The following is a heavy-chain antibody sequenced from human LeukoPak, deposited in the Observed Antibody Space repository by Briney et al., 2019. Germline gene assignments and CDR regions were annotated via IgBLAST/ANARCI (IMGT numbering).Heavy chain of an antibody. V-gene: IGHV4-59*01. Sequence: SETLSLTCTVSGGSISSYYWSWIRRPPGKGLEWIGYIYYSGSTNYNPSLKSRVTISVDTSKNQFSLKLSSVTAADTAVYYCARGDTMALSSNWFDPWGQGTLVTVSS. J-gene: IGHJ5*02. CDR2: IYYSGST. D-gene: IGHD3-10*01. CDR1: GGSISSYY. CDR3: ARGDTMALSSNWFDP.